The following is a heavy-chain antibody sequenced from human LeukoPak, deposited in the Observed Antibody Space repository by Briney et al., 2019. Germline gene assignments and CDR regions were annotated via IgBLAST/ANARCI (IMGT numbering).Heavy chain of an antibody. D-gene: IGHD2-21*02. V-gene: IGHV3-11*04. CDR3: ARYTLVVTATSFYYYYYMDV. J-gene: IGHJ6*03. CDR2: ISRSGSTK. Sequence: PGGSLRLSCAASGFTFSDYNMRWIRQAPGKGLEWVSSISRSGSTKYYADSVKGRFTISRDNAKNSLFLQMNSLRAEDTAVYYCARYTLVVTATSFYYYYYMDVWGKGTTVTVSS. CDR1: GFTFSDYN.